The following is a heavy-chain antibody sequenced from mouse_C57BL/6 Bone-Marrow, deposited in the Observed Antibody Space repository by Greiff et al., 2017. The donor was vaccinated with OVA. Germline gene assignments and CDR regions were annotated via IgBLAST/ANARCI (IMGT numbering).Heavy chain of an antibody. CDR2: ISYDGSN. V-gene: IGHV3-6*01. Sequence: EVKLVESGPGLVKPSQSLSLTCSVTGYSITSGYYWNWIRQFPGNKLEWMGYISYDGSNNYNPSLKNRISITRDTSKNQFFLKLNSVTTEDTATYYCAREGLRRAYWGQGTLVTVSA. D-gene: IGHD2-4*01. J-gene: IGHJ3*01. CDR1: GYSITSGYY. CDR3: AREGLRRAY.